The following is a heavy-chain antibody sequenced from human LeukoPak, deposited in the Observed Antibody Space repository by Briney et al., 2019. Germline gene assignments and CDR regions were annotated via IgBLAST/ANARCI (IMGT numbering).Heavy chain of an antibody. J-gene: IGHJ4*02. CDR1: GFTFSNSA. CDR2: ISGSGGTT. V-gene: IGHV3-23*01. Sequence: PGGSLRLSCAASGFTFSNSAMSWVRQAPGKGLEWVSAISGSGGTTYYADSVKGRFTVSRDNSKNTLYLQMNSLRVEDTAVYYCAKAAFSRTSYFDYWGQGTLVTASS. CDR3: AKAAFSRTSYFDY. D-gene: IGHD3-3*02.